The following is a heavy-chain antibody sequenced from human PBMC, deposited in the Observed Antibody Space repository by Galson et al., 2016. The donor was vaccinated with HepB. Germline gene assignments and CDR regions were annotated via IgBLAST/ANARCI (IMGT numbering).Heavy chain of an antibody. J-gene: IGHJ4*02. Sequence: SVKVSCKAGGYTFTNYAIHWVRQAPGQSLEWMGWIAGGNGNTRYSQQFQGRVTFTRDTSASIVYMEMSSLRSEDTAVFYCVGNAGGYNFGDWGQGTLVIVSS. V-gene: IGHV1-3*01. CDR2: IAGGNGNT. CDR1: GYTFTNYA. D-gene: IGHD5-24*01. CDR3: VGNAGGYNFGD.